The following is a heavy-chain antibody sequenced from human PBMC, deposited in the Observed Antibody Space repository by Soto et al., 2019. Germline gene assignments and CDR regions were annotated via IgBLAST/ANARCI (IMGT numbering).Heavy chain of an antibody. J-gene: IGHJ4*02. D-gene: IGHD7-27*01. V-gene: IGHV3-48*02. CDR3: ARESTGDLDY. Sequence: GGSLRLSCAASGFTFSSYSMNWVRQAPGKGLEWVSYISSSSTIYYADSVKGRFTISRDNAKNSLYLQMNSLRDEDTAVYYCARESTGDLDYWGQGTLVTVSS. CDR2: ISSSSTI. CDR1: GFTFSSYS.